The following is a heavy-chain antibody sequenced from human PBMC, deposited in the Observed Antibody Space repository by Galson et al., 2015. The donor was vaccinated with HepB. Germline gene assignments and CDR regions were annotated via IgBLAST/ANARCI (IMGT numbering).Heavy chain of an antibody. D-gene: IGHD2-8*02. Sequence: SLRLSCAASGFTFSSYSMNWVRQAPGKGLEWVGRSRNKVRSYTTEYAAPVRGRFTVSRDGSKNSLYLQMNSLKTEDTAVYYCARGRYSTDYDGIDSWGQGTLVTVSS. V-gene: IGHV3-72*01. CDR2: SRNKVRSYTT. CDR3: ARGRYSTDYDGIDS. CDR1: GFTFSSYS. J-gene: IGHJ4*02.